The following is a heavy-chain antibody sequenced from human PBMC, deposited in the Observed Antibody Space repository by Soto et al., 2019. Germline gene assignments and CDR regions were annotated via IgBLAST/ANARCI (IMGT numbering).Heavy chain of an antibody. Sequence: SETLSLTCTVSGGSISSYYWSWIRQPPGKGLEWIGYIYYSGSTNYNPSLKSRVTISVDTSKNQFSLKLSSVTAADTAVYYCARCEYVSWWSFDYWGQGTLVTVSS. CDR2: IYYSGST. CDR1: GGSISSYY. D-gene: IGHD2-15*01. V-gene: IGHV4-59*01. J-gene: IGHJ4*02. CDR3: ARCEYVSWWSFDY.